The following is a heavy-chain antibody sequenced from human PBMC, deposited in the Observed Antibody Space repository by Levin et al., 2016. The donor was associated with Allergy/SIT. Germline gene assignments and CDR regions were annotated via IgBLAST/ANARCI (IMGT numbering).Heavy chain of an antibody. J-gene: IGHJ4*02. Sequence: SETLSLTCTVSGGSVSSGSYYWSWIRQPPGKGLEWIGYIYYSGSTNYNPSLKSRVTISVDTSKNQFSLKLSSVTAADTAVYYCARSTPYYYDSSGYYTDYWGQGTLVTVSS. CDR2: IYYSGST. CDR3: ARSTPYYYDSSGYYTDY. D-gene: IGHD3-22*01. CDR1: GGSVSSGSYY. V-gene: IGHV4-61*01.